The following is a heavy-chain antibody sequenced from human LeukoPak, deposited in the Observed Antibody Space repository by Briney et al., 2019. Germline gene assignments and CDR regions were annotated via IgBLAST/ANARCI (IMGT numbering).Heavy chain of an antibody. J-gene: IGHJ6*03. D-gene: IGHD3-10*01. CDR1: GFTFSTYA. CDR2: IGGGGRDT. V-gene: IGHV3-23*01. Sequence: GGSLRHSCAASGFTFSTYAMSWVRQAPGKGLEWLSTIGGGGRDTFYADSVKGRFTISRDNSKNTLYLQMSSLRAEDTAVYFCAKNRGADYYNYYMDVWGKGTTVTVSS. CDR3: AKNRGADYYNYYMDV.